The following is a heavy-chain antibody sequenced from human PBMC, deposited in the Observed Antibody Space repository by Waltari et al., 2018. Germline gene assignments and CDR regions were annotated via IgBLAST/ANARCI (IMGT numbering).Heavy chain of an antibody. CDR1: GGSVTSNDW. CDR2: IHHSGST. J-gene: IGHJ4*02. D-gene: IGHD6-19*01. Sequence: VQLKESGPGLVKPSGTLSLACDVSGGSVTSNDWWSWVRQPPGKGLEWIGEIHHSGSTKYNPSLKSRLLMSVDTSKSQISLTMKSVTAADTAVYYCARGFDGWPFDYWGQGTLVIVSS. CDR3: ARGFDGWPFDY. V-gene: IGHV4-4*02.